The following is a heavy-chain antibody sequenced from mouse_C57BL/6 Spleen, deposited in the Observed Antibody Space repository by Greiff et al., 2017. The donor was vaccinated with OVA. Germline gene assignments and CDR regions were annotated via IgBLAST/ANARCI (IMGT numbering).Heavy chain of an antibody. D-gene: IGHD3-2*02. CDR1: GFTIKDYY. V-gene: IGHV14-2*01. Sequence: VQLQQSGAELVKPGASVKLSCTASGFTIKDYYMHWVKQRTEQGLEWIGRIDPEDGETQYAPNFQGKATITADTSSNTAYLQLSSLTSEETAVYYWARGDSSGYWFAYWGQGTLVTVSA. J-gene: IGHJ3*01. CDR3: ARGDSSGYWFAY. CDR2: IDPEDGET.